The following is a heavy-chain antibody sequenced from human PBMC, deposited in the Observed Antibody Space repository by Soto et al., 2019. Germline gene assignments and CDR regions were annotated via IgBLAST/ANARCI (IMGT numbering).Heavy chain of an antibody. D-gene: IGHD4-17*01. CDR3: VATYGDYLDY. CDR1: GYKFTTYW. Sequence: PGESLKISCNGSGYKFTTYWSGWVRQMPGKGLEWMAIIYPDDSDSRYSPSFQGQVTISADKSISTAYLQWSSLKASDTAIYYCVATYGDYLDYWGQGTLVTVSS. J-gene: IGHJ4*02. V-gene: IGHV5-51*01. CDR2: IYPDDSDS.